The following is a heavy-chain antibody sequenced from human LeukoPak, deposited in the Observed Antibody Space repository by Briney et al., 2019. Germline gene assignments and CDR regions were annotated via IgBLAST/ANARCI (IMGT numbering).Heavy chain of an antibody. CDR3: ARRGYYDSSGYSDY. Sequence: PSGTLSLTCAVSGGSISSSNWWSWVRQSPGKGLEWIGEIYHSGSTNCNPSLKSRVTISVDKSKNQFSLKLSSVTAADTAVYYCARRGYYDSSGYSDYRGQGTLVTVSS. V-gene: IGHV4-4*02. CDR1: GGSISSSNW. D-gene: IGHD3-22*01. CDR2: IYHSGST. J-gene: IGHJ4*02.